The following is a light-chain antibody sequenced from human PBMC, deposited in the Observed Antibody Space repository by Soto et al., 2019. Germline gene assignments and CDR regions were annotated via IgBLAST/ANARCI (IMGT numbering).Light chain of an antibody. CDR3: QQRSNWPPIT. V-gene: IGKV3-11*01. CDR1: QSVSSY. CDR2: DAS. Sequence: TVMTQSPATLSVSPGERATLSCRASQSVSSYLAWYQQKPGQAPRLLIYDASNRATGIPARFSGSGSGTDFTLTISSLEPEDFAVYYCQQRSNWPPITFGQGTRLEIK. J-gene: IGKJ5*01.